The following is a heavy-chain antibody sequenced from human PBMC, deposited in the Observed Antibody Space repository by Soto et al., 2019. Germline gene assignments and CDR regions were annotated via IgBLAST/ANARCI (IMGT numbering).Heavy chain of an antibody. CDR2: MSHSGGT. CDR3: TRVERGTATTVVDALDI. V-gene: IGHV4-30-4*07. CDR1: GESVSSGGYS. D-gene: IGHD1-1*01. Sequence: LSLTCPVYGESVSSGGYSWRWVRQPPGTGLEWIGEMSHSGGTHFNPSLKSRVTISVDTSKNQFSLKMSFVTAADTALYYCTRVERGTATTVVDALDIWGPGTMVTVS. J-gene: IGHJ3*02.